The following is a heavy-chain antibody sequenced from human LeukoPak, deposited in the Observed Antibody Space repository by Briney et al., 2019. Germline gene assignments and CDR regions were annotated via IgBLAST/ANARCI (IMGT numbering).Heavy chain of an antibody. CDR3: AKSGDYLWDY. D-gene: IGHD3-16*01. CDR1: GGSISTNNW. CDR2: IYHTGST. V-gene: IGHV4-4*02. Sequence: SGTLSLTCAVSGGSISTNNWWSWVRQPPGKGLEWIGEIYHTGSTNYRPSLRSRVTMSIDKSNNQFSLNLNSVTAADTAVYYCAKSGDYLWDYWGQGTLVTVSS. J-gene: IGHJ4*02.